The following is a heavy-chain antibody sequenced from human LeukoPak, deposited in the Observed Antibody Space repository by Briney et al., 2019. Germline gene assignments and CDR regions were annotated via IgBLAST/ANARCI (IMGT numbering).Heavy chain of an antibody. J-gene: IGHJ4*02. V-gene: IGHV1-18*01. CDR2: IIAYNNKT. CDR3: ARVDRQHFDH. D-gene: IGHD2-21*01. Sequence: VASVKVLCKAPGYTFTNFAISRVRQAPGQDLQWMGCIIAYNNKTNHAQKFQGSGTITTDTSTTTAYRELRSLRSADTAVYCCARVDRQHFDHWGQGTLVTVSS. CDR1: GYTFTNFA.